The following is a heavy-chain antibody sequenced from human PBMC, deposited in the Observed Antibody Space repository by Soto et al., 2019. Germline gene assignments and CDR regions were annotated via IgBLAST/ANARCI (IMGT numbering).Heavy chain of an antibody. D-gene: IGHD3-10*01. CDR1: GFTFSNAW. CDR3: TTGRYYGSGSYPYYYYGMDV. Sequence: VQLVESGGGLVQPGGSLRLSCAASGFTFSNAWMNWVRQAPGKGLEWVGRIKSKTDGGTTDYAAPVKGRFTISRDDSKNTLYLQMNSLKTEDTAVYYCTTGRYYGSGSYPYYYYGMDVWGQGTTVTVSS. CDR2: IKSKTDGGTT. V-gene: IGHV3-15*07. J-gene: IGHJ6*02.